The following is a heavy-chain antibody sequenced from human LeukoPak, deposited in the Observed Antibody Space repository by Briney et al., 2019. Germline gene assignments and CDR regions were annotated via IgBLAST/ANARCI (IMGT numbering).Heavy chain of an antibody. V-gene: IGHV4-34*11. CDR1: GGSFSGYY. Sequence: SETLSLTCAVYGGSFSGYYWSWIRQPPGKGLEWIGYIYYSGSTNNNPSHKSRGTISVDTSKNQFSLKLSSVTAADTAVYYCASTPRGYYYYMDVWGKGTTVTISS. CDR3: ASTPRGYYYYMDV. CDR2: IYYSGST. J-gene: IGHJ6*03.